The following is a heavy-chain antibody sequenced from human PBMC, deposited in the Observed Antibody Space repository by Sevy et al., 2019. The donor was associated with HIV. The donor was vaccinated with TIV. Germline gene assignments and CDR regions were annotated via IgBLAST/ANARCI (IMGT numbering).Heavy chain of an antibody. Sequence: GGSLRLSCAASGFTFRNYGMHWVRQAPGKGLEWVAVISYDGSSNYYADSVKGRFTISRDNSQNALDLQMSSLRAEETALYYCATMGEYSRSSNAFDIWGQGTMVTVSS. J-gene: IGHJ3*02. D-gene: IGHD6-6*01. CDR3: ATMGEYSRSSNAFDI. CDR2: ISYDGSSN. CDR1: GFTFRNYG. V-gene: IGHV3-30*03.